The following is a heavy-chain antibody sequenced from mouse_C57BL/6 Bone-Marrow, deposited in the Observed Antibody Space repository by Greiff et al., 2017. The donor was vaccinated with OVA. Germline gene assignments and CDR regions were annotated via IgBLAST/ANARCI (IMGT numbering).Heavy chain of an antibody. Sequence: QVQLQQPGAELVKPGASVKLSCKASGYTFTSYWMQWVKQRPGQGLEWIGEIDPSDSYTNYNQKFKGKATLTVDTSSSTAYMQLSSLTSEDSAVYFCAKDYGHYYAMDYWGQGTSVTVSS. CDR1: GYTFTSYW. J-gene: IGHJ4*01. CDR2: IDPSDSYT. CDR3: AKDYGHYYAMDY. V-gene: IGHV1-50*01. D-gene: IGHD1-1*01.